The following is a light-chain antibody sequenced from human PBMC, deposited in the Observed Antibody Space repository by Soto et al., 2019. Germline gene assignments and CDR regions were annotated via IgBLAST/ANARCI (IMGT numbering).Light chain of an antibody. V-gene: IGLV1-40*01. CDR3: QSHDSSLHASV. J-gene: IGLJ1*01. Sequence: QSVLTQPPSVSGAPGQRVTISCTGSSSNIGAGYDVHWYLQLPGTAPKLLIYGNTNRPSGVPDRFSGSKFGSSASLAITGLQAEDEADYYCQSHDSSLHASVFGTGTKVTVL. CDR2: GNT. CDR1: SSNIGAGYD.